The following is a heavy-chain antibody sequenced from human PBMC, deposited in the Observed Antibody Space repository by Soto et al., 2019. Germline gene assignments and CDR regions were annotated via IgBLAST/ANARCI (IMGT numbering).Heavy chain of an antibody. J-gene: IGHJ5*02. CDR1: GGSISSSSYY. CDR2: IYYSGST. Sequence: SETLSLTCTVSGGSISSSSYYWGWIRQPPGKGLEWIGSIYYSGSTYYNPSLKSRVTISVDTSKNQFSLKLSSVTAADPAVYYGAGGWFGYYGGNGPTYRNWYDPWGEGTLVTVSS. D-gene: IGHD3-10*01. CDR3: AGGWFGYYGGNGPTYRNWYDP. V-gene: IGHV4-39*01.